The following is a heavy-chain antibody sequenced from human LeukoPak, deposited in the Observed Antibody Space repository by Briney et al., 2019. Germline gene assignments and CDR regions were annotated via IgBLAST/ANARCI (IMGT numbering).Heavy chain of an antibody. CDR1: EYTFTSYD. J-gene: IGHJ4*02. CDR3: ARGRHPGPTWISEY. Sequence: ASVKVSCKASEYTFTSYDINWVRRATGQGLEWMGWMNPNSGNTGYAQRFQGRVTMTRNTSISTAYMELSSLTFEDTAVYYCARGRHPGPTWISEYWGQGTLVTVSS. D-gene: IGHD5-12*01. V-gene: IGHV1-8*01. CDR2: MNPNSGNT.